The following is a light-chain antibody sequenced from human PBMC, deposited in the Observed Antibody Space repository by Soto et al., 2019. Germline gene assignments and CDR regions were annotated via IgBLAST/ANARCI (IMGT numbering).Light chain of an antibody. Sequence: DIVMTQFPDSLAVSLGERATINCKASQSVLYSSNNKNYLAGYQQKPGQPTKLLIYWASTRESRVPDLFSVRGSGTDLTLTISSLKAENVAVYHCKGYYSTPATTFGVGNKADIK. J-gene: IGKJ4*01. CDR1: QSVLYSSNNKNY. CDR3: KGYYSTPATT. CDR2: WAS. V-gene: IGKV4-1*01.